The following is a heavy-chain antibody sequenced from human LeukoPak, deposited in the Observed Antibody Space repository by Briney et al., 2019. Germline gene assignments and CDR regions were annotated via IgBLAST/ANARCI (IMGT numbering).Heavy chain of an antibody. Sequence: GESLKISCKGSGYRFTRYWIAWVRQMPGKGQQWMGIIDPGDSETRYSPSFQGQVTTTADKSISTAYLQWSSLKASDTAMYYCARLNDGFDIWGQGAMVIVSS. CDR3: ARLNDGFDI. CDR2: IDPGDSET. V-gene: IGHV5-51*01. CDR1: GYRFTRYW. J-gene: IGHJ3*02.